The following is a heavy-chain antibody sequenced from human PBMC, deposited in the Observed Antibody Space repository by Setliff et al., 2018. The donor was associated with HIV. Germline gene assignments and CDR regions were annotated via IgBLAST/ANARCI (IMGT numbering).Heavy chain of an antibody. CDR1: GYTFISYA. D-gene: IGHD1-26*01. J-gene: IGHJ4*02. Sequence: GASVKVSCKASGYTFISYAMHWVRQAPGQRLEWMGWINAGNGNTKYSQKFQGRVTMTRDTSTSTAYMELSSLRSEDTAMYYCARSLSGSFDYWGQGTLVTVSS. CDR3: ARSLSGSFDY. CDR2: INAGNGNT. V-gene: IGHV1-3*01.